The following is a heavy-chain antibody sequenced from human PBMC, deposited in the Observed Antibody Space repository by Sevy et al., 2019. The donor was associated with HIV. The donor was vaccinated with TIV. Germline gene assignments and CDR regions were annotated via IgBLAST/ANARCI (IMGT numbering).Heavy chain of an antibody. CDR1: GGSISSYY. Sequence: SGTLSLTCTVSGGSISSYYWSWIRQPPGKGLEWIGYIYYSGSTNYNPSLKSRVTISVDTSKNQFSLKLSSVTAADTAVYYCARVGEGWFDPWGQGTLVTVSS. J-gene: IGHJ5*02. CDR3: ARVGEGWFDP. V-gene: IGHV4-59*01. D-gene: IGHD2-21*01. CDR2: IYYSGST.